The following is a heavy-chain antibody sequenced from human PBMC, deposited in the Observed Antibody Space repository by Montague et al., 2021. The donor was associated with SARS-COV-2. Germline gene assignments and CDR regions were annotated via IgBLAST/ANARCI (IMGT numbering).Heavy chain of an antibody. CDR3: ARGAIVVVPAALGLGYYYYYYMDV. CDR2: INHSGST. D-gene: IGHD2-2*01. Sequence: SETLSLTCAVYGGSFSGYYWSWIRQPPGKGLEWIGEINHSGSTNHNPSLKSRVTISVDTSKNQFSLKLSSVTAADTAVYYCARGAIVVVPAALGLGYYYYYYMDVWGKGTTVTVSS. J-gene: IGHJ6*03. CDR1: GGSFSGYY. V-gene: IGHV4-34*01.